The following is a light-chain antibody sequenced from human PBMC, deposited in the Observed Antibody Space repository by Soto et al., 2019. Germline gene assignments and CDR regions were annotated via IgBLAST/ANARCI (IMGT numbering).Light chain of an antibody. CDR3: QQANTFPS. CDR1: QGISRW. Sequence: DIQMTQSPSSVSASVGDTVTITCRASQGISRWLAWYRQRPGKAPNLLIFGASTLQSGVPSRFSGSGSGTEFPLTISSLQPEDFATYYCQQANTFPSFGGGTKVEI. J-gene: IGKJ4*01. V-gene: IGKV1-12*02. CDR2: GAS.